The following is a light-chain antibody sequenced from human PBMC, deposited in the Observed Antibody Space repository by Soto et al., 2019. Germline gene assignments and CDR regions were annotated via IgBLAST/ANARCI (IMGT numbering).Light chain of an antibody. Sequence: DIQMTQSPSSLPASVRDRVTITCRASHNISSYLNWYQQXPGKAPXVXXYAASSLQSGVPSRFSGSGAGTDFTLPISSLQPEDFADYYCQQTYSTPSITFGQGTKGDIK. J-gene: IGKJ1*01. CDR1: HNISSY. CDR3: QQTYSTPSIT. V-gene: IGKV1-39*01. CDR2: AAS.